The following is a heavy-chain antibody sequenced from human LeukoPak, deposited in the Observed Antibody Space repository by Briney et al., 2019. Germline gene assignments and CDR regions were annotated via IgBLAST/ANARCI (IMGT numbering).Heavy chain of an antibody. J-gene: IGHJ4*02. D-gene: IGHD6-13*01. Sequence: GGSLRLSCTASGFTFSDYYMSWIRQAPGKGLEWVSYISSSGSTIYYADSVKGRFTISRDNAKNSLYLQMNSLRAEDTAVYYCARSLKYSSTRRTPFDYWGQGALVTVSS. CDR3: ARSLKYSSTRRTPFDY. V-gene: IGHV3-11*01. CDR2: ISSSGSTI. CDR1: GFTFSDYY.